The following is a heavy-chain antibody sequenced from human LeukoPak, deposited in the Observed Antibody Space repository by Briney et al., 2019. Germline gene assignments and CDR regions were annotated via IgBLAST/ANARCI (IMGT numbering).Heavy chain of an antibody. CDR1: GFTVSSNY. CDR3: AKPGYSSAD. J-gene: IGHJ4*02. Sequence: GGSLRLSCAAFGFTVSSNYMSWVRQAPGKGLEWVSVIFGGGGTYYGDSVRGRFTISRDNSKNTLYLQMNSLRAEDTAVYYCAKPGYSSADWGQGTLVTVSS. CDR2: IFGGGGT. V-gene: IGHV3-53*01. D-gene: IGHD6-19*01.